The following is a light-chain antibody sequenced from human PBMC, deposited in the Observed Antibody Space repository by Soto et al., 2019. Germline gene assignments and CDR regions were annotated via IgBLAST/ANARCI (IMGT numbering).Light chain of an antibody. CDR2: DVS. CDR1: SSDVGGYNY. J-gene: IGLJ1*01. CDR3: SSYTSSFDV. Sequence: QSALTQPSSVSGSPGQSITISCTGTSSDVGGYNYVSWYQQHPGKAPKLMIYDVSNRPSGVSNRFSGSKSGNTASLTISGLQAEDEADYYCSSYTSSFDVFGTGTKLTVL. V-gene: IGLV2-14*01.